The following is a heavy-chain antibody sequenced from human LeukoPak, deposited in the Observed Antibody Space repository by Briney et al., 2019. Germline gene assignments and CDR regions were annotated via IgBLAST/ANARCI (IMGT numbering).Heavy chain of an antibody. J-gene: IGHJ4*02. V-gene: IGHV3-21*01. Sequence: GGSLRLSCTASGFIFSSFTMTWVRQAPGKGLEWVSSISSSSTYIYYADSVKGRFTISRDNAKNSLYLQMNSLRAEDTAVYYCAKSAGETTVDFDYWGQGTLVTVSS. CDR2: ISSSSTYI. D-gene: IGHD1-1*01. CDR1: GFIFSSFT. CDR3: AKSAGETTVDFDY.